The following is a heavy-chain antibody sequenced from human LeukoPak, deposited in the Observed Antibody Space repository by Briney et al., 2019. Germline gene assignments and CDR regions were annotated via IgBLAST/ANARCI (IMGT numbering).Heavy chain of an antibody. CDR3: ARSCSGGSCYWSY. CDR2: INPNSGGT. Sequence: ASVKVSCKASGYTFTSYDINWVRQAPGQGLEWMGWINPNSGGTNYAQKFQGRVTMTRDTSISTAYMELSRLRSDDTAVYYCARSCSGGSCYWSYWGQGTLVTVSS. J-gene: IGHJ4*02. CDR1: GYTFTSYD. V-gene: IGHV1-2*02. D-gene: IGHD2-15*01.